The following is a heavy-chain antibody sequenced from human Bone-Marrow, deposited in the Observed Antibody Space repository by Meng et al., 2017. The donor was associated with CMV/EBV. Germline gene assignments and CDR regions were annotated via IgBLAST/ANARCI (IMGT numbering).Heavy chain of an antibody. CDR2: INPNSGAT. V-gene: IGHV1-2*02. J-gene: IGHJ5*02. CDR3: ARDQTEWFDP. CDR1: GYIFTALY. Sequence: NASCKASGYIFTALYMNWVRQAPGQGLEWMGWINPNSGATKYAQKFQGRVTMTRDTSISTVYMELRRLRSDDTAVYYCARDQTEWFDPWGQGTLVTVSS.